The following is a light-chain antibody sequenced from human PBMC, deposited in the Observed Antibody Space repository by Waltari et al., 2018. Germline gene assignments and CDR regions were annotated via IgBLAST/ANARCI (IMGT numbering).Light chain of an antibody. CDR2: NFH. J-gene: IGLJ2*01. CDR1: SSDIGGHIH. V-gene: IGLV2-14*03. Sequence: QSALTQPASVSGSPGQSIAISCTGTSSDIGGHIHVSWYQQHPGKAPKIVIVNFHKRPSGVSDRVSGSKSGNTASLTISGLQAEDEADYYCGSYRSGSTLVFGGGTRLTVL. CDR3: GSYRSGSTLV.